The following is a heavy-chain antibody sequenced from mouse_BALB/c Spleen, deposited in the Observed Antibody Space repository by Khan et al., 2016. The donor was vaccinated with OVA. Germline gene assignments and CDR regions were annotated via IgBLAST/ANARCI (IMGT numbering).Heavy chain of an antibody. CDR2: ISYSGNT. J-gene: IGHJ2*01. CDR1: GYSIASDYA. V-gene: IGHV3-2*02. Sequence: VQLKQSGPGLVKPSQSLSLTCTVTGYSIASDYAWNWIRQFPGNKLEWMGFISYSGNTNYNPSLKSRISITRDTSKNQFFLQWNSVASEDTATYYCARVYGGDFDYWGQGTTLTVSS. D-gene: IGHD1-1*01. CDR3: ARVYGGDFDY.